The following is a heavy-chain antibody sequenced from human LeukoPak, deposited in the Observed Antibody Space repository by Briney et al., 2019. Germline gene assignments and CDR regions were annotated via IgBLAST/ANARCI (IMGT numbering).Heavy chain of an antibody. D-gene: IGHD4-17*01. J-gene: IGHJ3*02. V-gene: IGHV4-59*11. CDR2: ISYIGST. CDR3: ARDLVTVTKGFDI. CDR1: TDSFSSHY. Sequence: PSETLSLTCVVSTDSFSSHYWTWIRQPPGKGLEWIGCISYIGSTNYNPSLKSRVTISIDTSKNQFSLKLTSVTAADTAVYYCARDLVTVTKGFDIWGQGTMVSVSS.